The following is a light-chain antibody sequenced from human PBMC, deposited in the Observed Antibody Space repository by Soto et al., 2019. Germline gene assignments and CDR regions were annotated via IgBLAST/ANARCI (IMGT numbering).Light chain of an antibody. V-gene: IGLV2-23*02. CDR3: CSYAGSSTFV. CDR1: SSDVGSYNL. Sequence: QSALTQPASVSGSPGQSITISCTGTSSDVGSYNLVSWYQQHPGKAPKLMIYEVSKRPSGVSNRFSGSKSGNTASLTIFGLQAEEEADYYCCSYAGSSTFVFGLATKLTVL. J-gene: IGLJ3*02. CDR2: EVS.